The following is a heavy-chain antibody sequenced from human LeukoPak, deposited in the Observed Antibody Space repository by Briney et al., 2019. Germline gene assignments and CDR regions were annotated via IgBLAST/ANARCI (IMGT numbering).Heavy chain of an antibody. V-gene: IGHV4-30-2*01. CDR1: GGSISSGGYS. CDR2: IYHSGST. Sequence: SETLSLTCAVSGGSISSGGYSRSWIRQPPGKGLEWIGYIYHSGSTYYNPSLKSRVTISVDRSKNQFSLKLSSVTAADTAVYYCARGGIYDSSGYYQTTLFDYWGQGTLVTVSS. J-gene: IGHJ4*02. CDR3: ARGGIYDSSGYYQTTLFDY. D-gene: IGHD3-22*01.